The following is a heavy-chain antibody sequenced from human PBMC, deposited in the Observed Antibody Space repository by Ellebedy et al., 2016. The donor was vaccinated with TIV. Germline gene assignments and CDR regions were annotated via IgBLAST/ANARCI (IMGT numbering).Heavy chain of an antibody. CDR3: VRDSTHGYDDY. V-gene: IGHV3-69-1*01. D-gene: IGHD5-24*01. CDR1: GFTVSSSY. J-gene: IGHJ4*02. CDR2: IIVGGST. Sequence: GESLKISCAASGFTVSSSYMTWVRQAPGKGLEWVSSIIVGGSTYDADSVKGRFIISRDNAENSLYLQMNSLRVEDTAVYYCVRDSTHGYDDYWGQGTLVTVSS.